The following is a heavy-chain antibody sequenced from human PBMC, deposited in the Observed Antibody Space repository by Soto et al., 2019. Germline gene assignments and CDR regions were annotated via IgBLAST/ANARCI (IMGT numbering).Heavy chain of an antibody. Sequence: QVQLQESGPGLVKPSQTLSLTCTVSGGSISSGDYYWSWIRQPPGKGLEWIGYIYYSGSTYYNPSLKSRVTISVDTSKNQFSLKLSSVTAADTAVYYCAREGAEDGGDSRGYYFDYWGQGTLVTVSS. J-gene: IGHJ4*02. CDR3: AREGAEDGGDSRGYYFDY. V-gene: IGHV4-30-4*01. D-gene: IGHD3-22*01. CDR1: GGSISSGDYY. CDR2: IYYSGST.